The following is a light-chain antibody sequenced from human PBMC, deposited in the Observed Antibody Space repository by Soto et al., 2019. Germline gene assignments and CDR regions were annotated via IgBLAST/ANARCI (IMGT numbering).Light chain of an antibody. Sequence: QAVVTQPPSASGTPGQRVTLSCSGSSSNIGSNTVNWYQQLPGTAPKLLIYSNNQRPSGVPDRFSGSKSGTSASLAISGLQSEDGADYCCPAGDASLSGWVFGGGPRLPVL. CDR3: PAGDASLSGWV. CDR2: SNN. V-gene: IGLV1-44*01. J-gene: IGLJ3*02. CDR1: SSNIGSNT.